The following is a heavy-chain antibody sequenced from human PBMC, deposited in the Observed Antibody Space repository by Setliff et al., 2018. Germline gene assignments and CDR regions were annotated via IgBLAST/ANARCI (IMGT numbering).Heavy chain of an antibody. CDR3: AAGYSRRAFNF. J-gene: IGHJ3*01. V-gene: IGHV3-11*04. CDR2: ISSSGSTI. Sequence: RLSCAASGFTFSDYFMSWIRQAPGKGLEWVSYISSSGSTIYYADSVKGRFSISRNTARSSLFLQMNSLRAEDTAVYYCAAGYSRRAFNFWGQGTVVTVSS. D-gene: IGHD5-12*01. CDR1: GFTFSDYF.